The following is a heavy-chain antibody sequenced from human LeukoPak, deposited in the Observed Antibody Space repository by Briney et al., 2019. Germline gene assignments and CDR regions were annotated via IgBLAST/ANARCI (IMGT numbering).Heavy chain of an antibody. D-gene: IGHD5-24*01. CDR2: INHSGST. Sequence: SETLSLTCAVYGGSFSDYYWGWIRQSPEKGLEWIGEINHSGSTNYNPSLKSRVSISVATSMNQFSLKLNSVTAADTAVYYCARRTTIRYYFDFWGQGGLVTVSS. CDR1: GGSFSDYY. J-gene: IGHJ4*02. CDR3: ARRTTIRYYFDF. V-gene: IGHV4-34*01.